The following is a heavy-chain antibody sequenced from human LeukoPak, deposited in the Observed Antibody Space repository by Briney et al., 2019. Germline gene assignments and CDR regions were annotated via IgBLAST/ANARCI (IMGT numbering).Heavy chain of an antibody. D-gene: IGHD5-18*01. J-gene: IGHJ4*02. CDR3: VRHDSFIPF. CDR1: GFTFTNYA. Sequence: GGSLRLSCAASGFTFTNYAMTWIRQAPGKGLEWVSSISDTYSATYYTDSVKGRFTISRDNSKNTVYLQLNNLRAEDTAEYFCVRHDSFIPFWGQGTLVTVSS. V-gene: IGHV3-23*01. CDR2: ISDTYSAT.